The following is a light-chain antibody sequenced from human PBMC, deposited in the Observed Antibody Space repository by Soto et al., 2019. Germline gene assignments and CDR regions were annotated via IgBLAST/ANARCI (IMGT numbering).Light chain of an antibody. V-gene: IGKV3-11*01. CDR3: QQYGSPGT. Sequence: EIVLTQSPATLSLSPGERATLSCRASQSVSSYLAWYQQKPGQAPRLLIYDASNRATGIPARFSGSGSGTDFTLTISRLEHEDFAVYYCQQYGSPGTFGQGTKVDIK. CDR1: QSVSSY. CDR2: DAS. J-gene: IGKJ1*01.